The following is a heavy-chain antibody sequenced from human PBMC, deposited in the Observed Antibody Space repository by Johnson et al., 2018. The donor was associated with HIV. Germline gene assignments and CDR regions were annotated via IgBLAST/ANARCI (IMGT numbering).Heavy chain of an antibody. J-gene: IGHJ3*01. D-gene: IGHD4-11*01. CDR2: IWYDGSNK. Sequence: VQLVESGGGVVQPGRSLRLSCVVSGFTFSSYGMHWVRQAPGKGLEWVAVIWYDGSNKNYADSVKGRFTISRDNSKNTMSLQMNSLRAEDTAIYYCARDYNGVFDVWGQGTLVTVSS. V-gene: IGHV3-33*03. CDR1: GFTFSSYG. CDR3: ARDYNGVFDV.